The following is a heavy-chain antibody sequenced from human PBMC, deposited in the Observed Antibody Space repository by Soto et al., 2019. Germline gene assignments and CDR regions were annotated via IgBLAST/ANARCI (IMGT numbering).Heavy chain of an antibody. CDR3: ATVGELLRPYFDY. D-gene: IGHD1-26*01. CDR1: GYTLTELS. Sequence: ASVKVSCKVSGYTLTELSMHWVRQAPGKGLEWMGGFDPEDGETIYALKFQGRVTMTEDTSTDTAYMELSSLRSEDTAVYYCATVGELLRPYFDYWGQGTLVTVSS. J-gene: IGHJ4*02. CDR2: FDPEDGET. V-gene: IGHV1-24*01.